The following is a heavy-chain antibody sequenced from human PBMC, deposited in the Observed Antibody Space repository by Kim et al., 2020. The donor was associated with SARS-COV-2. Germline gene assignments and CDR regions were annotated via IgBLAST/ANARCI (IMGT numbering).Heavy chain of an antibody. Sequence: DSVKGRFTISRDNSKNTLYLQMNSLRAEDTAIYYCAKEQITGTTSPNSDAFDIWGQGTMVTVSS. V-gene: IGHV3-23*01. D-gene: IGHD1-20*01. J-gene: IGHJ3*02. CDR3: AKEQITGTTSPNSDAFDI.